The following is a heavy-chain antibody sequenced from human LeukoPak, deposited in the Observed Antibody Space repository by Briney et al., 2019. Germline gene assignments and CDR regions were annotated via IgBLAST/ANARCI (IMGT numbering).Heavy chain of an antibody. CDR1: DASINSGNYY. J-gene: IGHJ4*02. CDR3: ARESGMATVDY. D-gene: IGHD5-24*01. Sequence: SETLSLTCTVSDASINSGNYYWTWIRQPAGKGLEWIGRVYAGGTTNYNPSLKSRVTISIDTSKNQFSLKLSSVTAADTAVYYCARESGMATVDYWGQGTLVTVSS. CDR2: VYAGGTT. V-gene: IGHV4-61*02.